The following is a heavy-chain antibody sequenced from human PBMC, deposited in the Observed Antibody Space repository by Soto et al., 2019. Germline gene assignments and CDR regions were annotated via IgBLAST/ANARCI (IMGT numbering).Heavy chain of an antibody. D-gene: IGHD5-18*01. CDR1: GASMSSKSAY. V-gene: IGHV4-39*01. CDR3: ARRDAEGYAVFDN. J-gene: IGHJ4*02. Sequence: QLQLQESGPGLVKPSETLSLTCTVSGASMSSKSAYWGWIRQSPGKGLEWIGLIDNTGSTFYNPSVQSRITISVDPSQNKFSLKLTSVTAADTAVYFCARRDAEGYAVFDNWGQGTLVTVSS. CDR2: IDNTGST.